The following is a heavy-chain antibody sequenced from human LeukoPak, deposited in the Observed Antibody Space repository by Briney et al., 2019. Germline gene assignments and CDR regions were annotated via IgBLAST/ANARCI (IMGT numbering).Heavy chain of an antibody. D-gene: IGHD4-17*01. Sequence: GESLKISCQGSGFKFTDYWIGWVRQVPGKGLEWMGVIYPYDSETTYSPSFQGQVTISADKSINTAYMQWSSLKASDTAMYYCARPGATVTNTNYYFDLWGRGTLVTVSS. J-gene: IGHJ2*01. V-gene: IGHV5-51*01. CDR3: ARPGATVTNTNYYFDL. CDR1: GFKFTDYW. CDR2: IYPYDSET.